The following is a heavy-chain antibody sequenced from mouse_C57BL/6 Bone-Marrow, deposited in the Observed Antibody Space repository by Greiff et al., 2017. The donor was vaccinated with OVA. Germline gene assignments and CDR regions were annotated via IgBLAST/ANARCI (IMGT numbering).Heavy chain of an antibody. CDR2: IYPGSGST. CDR3: ASLYSNYPSWFAY. J-gene: IGHJ3*01. CDR1: GYTFTSYW. D-gene: IGHD2-5*01. Sequence: QVQLQHPGAELVKPGASVKMSCKASGYTFTSYWITWVKQRPGQGLEWIGDIYPGSGSTNYNEKFKSKATLTVDTSSSTSYMQLSSLTSEDSAVYYCASLYSNYPSWFAYWGQGTLVTVSA. V-gene: IGHV1-55*01.